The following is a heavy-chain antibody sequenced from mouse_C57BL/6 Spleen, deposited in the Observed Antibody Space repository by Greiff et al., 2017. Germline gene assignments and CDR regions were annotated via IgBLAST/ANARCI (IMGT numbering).Heavy chain of an antibody. CDR1: GFSLTSYG. V-gene: IGHV2-5*01. D-gene: IGHD1-1*01. Sequence: QVHVKQSGPGLVQPSQSLSITCTVSGFSLTSYGVHWVRQSPGKGLEWLGVIWRGGSTDYNAAFMSRLSITKDNSKSQVFFKMNSLQADDTAIYYCGSQFITTVVAPLDYWGQGTSVTVSS. CDR3: GSQFITTVVAPLDY. CDR2: IWRGGST. J-gene: IGHJ4*01.